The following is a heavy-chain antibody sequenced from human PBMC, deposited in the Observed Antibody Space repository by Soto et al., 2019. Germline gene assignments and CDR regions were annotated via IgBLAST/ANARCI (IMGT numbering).Heavy chain of an antibody. Sequence: QVQLVQSGAEVRKPGSSVKVSCEASGGSFNNYVXXWLRQAPXQXLXWMGGIIPNYEAANYAQKFRGRLTITADKATNTAYMELNSLRPEDTATYYCARYWNAGTLYGAFDIWGQGTTVIVS. D-gene: IGHD4-17*01. CDR3: ARYWNAGTLYGAFDI. V-gene: IGHV1-69*06. CDR1: GGSFNNYV. J-gene: IGHJ3*02. CDR2: IIPNYEAA.